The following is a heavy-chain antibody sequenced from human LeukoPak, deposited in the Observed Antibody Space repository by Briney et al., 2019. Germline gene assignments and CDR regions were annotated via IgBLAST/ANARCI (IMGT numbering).Heavy chain of an antibody. Sequence: ASVKVSCKASGYTFTGYYMHWVRQAPGQGLEWMRWISPNSGGTNYAQKFQGRVTMTRDTSISTAYMELSRLRSDDTAVYYCARERGAERRVRYGMDVWGQGTTVTVSS. V-gene: IGHV1-2*02. CDR2: ISPNSGGT. CDR3: ARERGAERRVRYGMDV. CDR1: GYTFTGYY. J-gene: IGHJ6*02. D-gene: IGHD1-1*01.